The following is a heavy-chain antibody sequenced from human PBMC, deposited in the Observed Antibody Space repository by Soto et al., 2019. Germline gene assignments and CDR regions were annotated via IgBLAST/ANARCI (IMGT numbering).Heavy chain of an antibody. Sequence: GSLRLCCAASGFPFSMYAMMWVRQAPGKGLEWVSSISGSVDRTYYADSVKGRFTISRDNSKKTVVLQMNNLRVEDTAVYHCARSPSRAPYGMDVWGQGTTVTVSS. CDR2: ISGSVDRT. V-gene: IGHV3-23*01. CDR3: ARSPSRAPYGMDV. CDR1: GFPFSMYA. J-gene: IGHJ6*02. D-gene: IGHD6-6*01.